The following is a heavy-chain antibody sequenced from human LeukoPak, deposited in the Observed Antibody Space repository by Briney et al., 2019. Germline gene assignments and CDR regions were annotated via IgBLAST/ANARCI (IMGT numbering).Heavy chain of an antibody. D-gene: IGHD1-26*01. CDR3: AREPRSIVGATTRLDY. Sequence: GGSLRISCAASGFTFSSYSMNWVRQAPGKGLEWVSSISSSSSYIYYADSVKGRFTISRDNAKNSLYLQMNSLRAEDTAVYYCAREPRSIVGATTRLDYWGQGTLVTVSS. J-gene: IGHJ4*02. V-gene: IGHV3-21*01. CDR2: ISSSSSYI. CDR1: GFTFSSYS.